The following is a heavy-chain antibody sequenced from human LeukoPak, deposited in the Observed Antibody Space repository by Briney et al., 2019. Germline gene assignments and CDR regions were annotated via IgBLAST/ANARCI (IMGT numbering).Heavy chain of an antibody. D-gene: IGHD6-13*01. Sequence: GGSLRLSCSASEFTLSSYTLNWVRQAPGKELEWVASINPATSTYYTDLLKGRFTISRDNAQNSLYLQMDSLGVEDTAVYYCARDKVGIAAPDVWGKGTTVIVSS. CDR2: INPATST. J-gene: IGHJ6*04. CDR1: EFTLSSYT. CDR3: ARDKVGIAAPDV. V-gene: IGHV3-21*01.